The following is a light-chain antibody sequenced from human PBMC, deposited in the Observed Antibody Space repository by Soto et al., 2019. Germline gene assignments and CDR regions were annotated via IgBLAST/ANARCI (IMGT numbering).Light chain of an antibody. V-gene: IGKV1-5*03. CDR3: QQYQTYQT. CDR1: QSISKS. CDR2: EAS. Sequence: DIQMTQSPSTLSASVGDSVTITCRASQSISKSLAWYQQKPGKAPNLLIYEASTLKSGVPSRFRGGGSGTDFTLTISSLQPDDVETYYCQQYQTYQTFGQGTKVEIK. J-gene: IGKJ1*01.